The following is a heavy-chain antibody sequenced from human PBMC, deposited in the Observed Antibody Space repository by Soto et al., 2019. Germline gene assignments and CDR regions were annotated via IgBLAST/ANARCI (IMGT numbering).Heavy chain of an antibody. D-gene: IGHD2-21*02. CDR1: GFTFSSYG. J-gene: IGHJ4*02. V-gene: IGHV3-33*01. CDR2: IWDDGSNK. CDR3: ARDWSGGGNSVTDY. Sequence: QVQLVESGGGVVQPGRSLRLFWAASGFTFSSYGMHWVRQAPGKGLEWVAVIWDDGSNKYYADSVKARFTISRDNSKNTLYLPMNRRRAEDTAVYYCARDWSGGGNSVTDYWGQGTLVTVAS.